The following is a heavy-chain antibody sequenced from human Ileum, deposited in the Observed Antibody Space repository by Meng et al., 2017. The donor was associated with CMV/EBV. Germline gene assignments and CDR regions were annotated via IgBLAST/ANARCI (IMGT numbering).Heavy chain of an antibody. D-gene: IGHD4-17*01. CDR2: ISTSGSD. CDR3: ARSGLRGIYVDY. V-gene: IGHV4-4*07. CDR1: GDFANNFS. Sequence: QVQLQEPGPGMVKPSEPRPPTCTVSGDFANNFSWGWIRQPAGKGLQWIGRISTSGSDNYNPSLKSRVTMSVDTSKKQFSLKLSSVTAADTAVYYCARSGLRGIYVDYWGQGTLVTVSS. J-gene: IGHJ4*02.